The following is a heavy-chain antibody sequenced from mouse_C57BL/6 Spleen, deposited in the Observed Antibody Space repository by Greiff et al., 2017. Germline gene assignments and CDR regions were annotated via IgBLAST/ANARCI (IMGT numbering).Heavy chain of an antibody. CDR1: GFNIKNTY. D-gene: IGHD2-3*01. Sequence: EVQLQQSVAELVRPGASVKLSCTASGFNIKNTYMHWVKQRPEQGLEWIGRIDPANGNTKYAPKFQGKATITADTSSNTAYLQLSSLTSEDTAIYYCARRDYDGYYDDYAMDYWGQGTSVTVSS. CDR2: IDPANGNT. CDR3: ARRDYDGYYDDYAMDY. J-gene: IGHJ4*01. V-gene: IGHV14-3*01.